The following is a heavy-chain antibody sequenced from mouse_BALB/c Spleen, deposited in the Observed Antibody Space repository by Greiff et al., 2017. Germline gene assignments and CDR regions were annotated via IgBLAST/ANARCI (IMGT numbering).Heavy chain of an antibody. J-gene: IGHJ4*01. CDR2: IYPGSGST. CDR1: GYTFTDYV. Sequence: VQVVESGPELVKPGASVKMSCKASGYTFTDYVISWVKQRTGQGLEWIGEIYPGSGSTYYNEKFKGKATLTADKSSNTAYMQLSSLTSEDSAVYFCAREGSSYLYAMDYWGQGTSVTVSS. CDR3: AREGSSYLYAMDY. D-gene: IGHD1-1*01. V-gene: IGHV1-77*01.